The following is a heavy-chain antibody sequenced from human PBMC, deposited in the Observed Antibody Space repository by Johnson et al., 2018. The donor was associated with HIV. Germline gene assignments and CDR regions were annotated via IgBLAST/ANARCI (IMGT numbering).Heavy chain of an antibody. Sequence: VQLVESGGGLVQPGGSLRLSCAASGFTFSSYWMSWVRQAPGKGLEWVANIKQDGSEKYYVDSVKGRFTISRDNSKNTLYLQMNSLRAEDTAVYYCAKRGSTMIGGAGAFDIWGQGTMVTVSP. CDR2: IKQDGSEK. J-gene: IGHJ3*02. CDR1: GFTFSSYW. D-gene: IGHD3-22*01. V-gene: IGHV3-7*01. CDR3: AKRGSTMIGGAGAFDI.